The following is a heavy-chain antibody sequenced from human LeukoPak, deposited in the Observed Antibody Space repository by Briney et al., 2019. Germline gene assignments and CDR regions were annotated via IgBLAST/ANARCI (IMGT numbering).Heavy chain of an antibody. D-gene: IGHD3-3*01. CDR1: GFTFDDYA. CDR3: AKDLRFLEWLDY. J-gene: IGHJ4*02. V-gene: IGHV3-9*01. Sequence: GGSLRLSCAASGFTFDDYAMHWVRQAPGKGLEWVSGISWNSGSIGYADSVKGRFTISRDNSKNTLYLQMNSLRAEDTAVYYCAKDLRFLEWLDYWGQGTLVTVSS. CDR2: ISWNSGSI.